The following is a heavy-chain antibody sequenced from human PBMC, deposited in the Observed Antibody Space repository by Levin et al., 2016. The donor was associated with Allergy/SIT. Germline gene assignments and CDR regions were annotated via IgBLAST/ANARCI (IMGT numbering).Heavy chain of an antibody. CDR1: GFTFSSYE. D-gene: IGHD3-3*01. CDR3: ARGMTSYYDFWSGYLGAFDI. V-gene: IGHV3-48*03. J-gene: IGHJ3*02. Sequence: GGSLRLSCAASGFTFSSYEMNWVRQAPGKGLEWVSYISSSGSTIYYADSVKGRFTISRDNAKNSLYLQMNSLRAEDTAVYYCARGMTSYYDFWSGYLGAFDIWGQGTMVTVSS. CDR2: ISSSGSTI.